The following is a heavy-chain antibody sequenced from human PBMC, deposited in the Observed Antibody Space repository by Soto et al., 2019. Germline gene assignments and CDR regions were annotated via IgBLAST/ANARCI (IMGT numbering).Heavy chain of an antibody. CDR2: IKSMSDGGTT. J-gene: IGHJ4*02. CDR3: TTVAS. Sequence: GGSLRLSCAASGFTFSKVWMNWVRQAPGKGLEWVGRIKSMSDGGTTDHAAPVKGRFTISRDDSKNTLYLQMNSLKTEDTGVYYCTTVASWGQGTLVTVSS. V-gene: IGHV3-15*01. CDR1: GFTFSKVW.